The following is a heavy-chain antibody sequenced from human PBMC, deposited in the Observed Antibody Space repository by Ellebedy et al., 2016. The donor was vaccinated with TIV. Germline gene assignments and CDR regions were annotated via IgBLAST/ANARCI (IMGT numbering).Heavy chain of an antibody. V-gene: IGHV3-23*01. CDR3: AKVEAAVMEDAFDV. D-gene: IGHD3-16*01. CDR1: GFTFSSEA. J-gene: IGHJ3*01. CDR2: IGGTTNRT. Sequence: GGSLRLSXGASGFTFSSEAMTWVRQAPGKGLEWVSLIGGTTNRTYYADSVKGRFTISRDNAKNTLYLQMNSLRAEDTAVYFCAKVEAAVMEDAFDVWGQGTMVTVSS.